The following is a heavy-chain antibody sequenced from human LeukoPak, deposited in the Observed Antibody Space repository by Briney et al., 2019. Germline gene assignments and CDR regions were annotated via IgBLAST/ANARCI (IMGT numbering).Heavy chain of an antibody. J-gene: IGHJ4*02. Sequence: GGSLRLSCAASGFTFSSYAMSWVRQAPGKGLEWVSAISGSGGSTYYADSVKGRFTIYRDNSKNTLYLKMNSLRAEDTAAYYCAKDVGYCSGGSYYLGWGQGTLVTVSS. CDR3: AKDVGYCSGGSYYLG. D-gene: IGHD2-15*01. V-gene: IGHV3-23*01. CDR2: ISGSGGST. CDR1: GFTFSSYA.